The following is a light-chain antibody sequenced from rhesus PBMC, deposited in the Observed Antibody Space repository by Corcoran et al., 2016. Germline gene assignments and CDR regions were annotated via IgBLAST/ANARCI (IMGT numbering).Light chain of an antibody. CDR2: EVR. CDR1: ISDIGSYDC. CDR3: CSYAGSNTYIL. Sequence: QTALTQRRSVSGSPGQSVTLSCTETISDIGSYDCVSWYQHRPGTAPKLMIYEVRRRPSGVPDRFSGSKSGNTASLTISGLQAEDEADYYCCSYAGSNTYILFGGGTRLTVL. V-gene: IGLV2-32*02. J-gene: IGLJ2*01.